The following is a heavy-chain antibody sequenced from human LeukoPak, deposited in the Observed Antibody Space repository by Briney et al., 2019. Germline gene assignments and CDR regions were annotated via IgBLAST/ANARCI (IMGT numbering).Heavy chain of an antibody. Sequence: PGGSLRLSCAASGFTFNNYWIHWVRQAPGKGLEWVGRIKSKTDGGTTDYAAPVKGRSTISRDDSKNTLYLQMNSLKTEDTAVYYCTTVLTPSSIVASYNDYWGQGTLVTVSS. CDR3: TTVLTPSSIVASYNDY. D-gene: IGHD5-12*01. CDR1: GFTFNNYW. J-gene: IGHJ4*02. V-gene: IGHV3-15*01. CDR2: IKSKTDGGTT.